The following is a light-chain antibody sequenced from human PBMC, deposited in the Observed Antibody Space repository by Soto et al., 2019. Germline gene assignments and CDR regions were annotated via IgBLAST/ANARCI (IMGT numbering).Light chain of an antibody. V-gene: IGKV1-5*01. CDR2: DAS. J-gene: IGKJ2*01. CDR3: QQYNSYSPYT. Sequence: DIQMTQSHSTLSASVGDRVTITCRASQSISSWLAWYQQKPGKAPKLLIYDASSLESGVPSRFSGSGSGTEFTLTIRSLQPDDFATYYCQQYNSYSPYTFGQGTKLEIK. CDR1: QSISSW.